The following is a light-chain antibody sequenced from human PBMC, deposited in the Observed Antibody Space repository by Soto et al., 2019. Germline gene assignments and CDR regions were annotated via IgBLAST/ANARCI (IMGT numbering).Light chain of an antibody. CDR3: QQYYRPWT. CDR2: WAS. CDR1: QSVLYCSNNKNY. Sequence: DIVLTQSPDSLAVSLGERATINCKSSQSVLYCSNNKNYLAWYQQKPGQPPKLLIYWASTRESGVPDRFSGSGSGTDFTLTISSLQDEDVAVYYCQQYYRPWTFGQGTKVEIK. V-gene: IGKV4-1*01. J-gene: IGKJ1*01.